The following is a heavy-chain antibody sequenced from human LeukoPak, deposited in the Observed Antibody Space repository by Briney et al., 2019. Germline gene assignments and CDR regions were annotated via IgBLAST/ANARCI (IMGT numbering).Heavy chain of an antibody. Sequence: GASVKVSCKASGGTFISYTTSWVRQAPGQGLEWMGRIIPILGIANYAQKFQGRVTITADKSTSTAYMELSSLRSEDTAVYYCARGILTGYYDDYWGQGTLVTVSS. V-gene: IGHV1-69*02. CDR2: IIPILGIA. J-gene: IGHJ4*02. CDR3: ARGILTGYYDDY. CDR1: GGTFISYT. D-gene: IGHD3-9*01.